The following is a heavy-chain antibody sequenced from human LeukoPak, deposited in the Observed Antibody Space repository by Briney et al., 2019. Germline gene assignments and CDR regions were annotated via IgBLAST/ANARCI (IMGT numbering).Heavy chain of an antibody. D-gene: IGHD6-13*01. V-gene: IGHV3-53*01. CDR3: AGGSGRSSYFPIFDY. CDR1: GFIVSSNY. J-gene: IGHJ4*02. Sequence: GGSLRLSCAASGFIVSSNYMSWVRQAPGKGLEWVSVSYSGGTTYYADSVKGRFTISRDDSKNTLYLQMNSLRAEDTAVYYCAGGSGRSSYFPIFDYWGQGALVTVSS. CDR2: SYSGGTT.